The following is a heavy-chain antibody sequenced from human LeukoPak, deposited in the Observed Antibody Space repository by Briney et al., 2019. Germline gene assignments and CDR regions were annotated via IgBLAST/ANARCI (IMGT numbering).Heavy chain of an antibody. V-gene: IGHV3-74*01. CDR1: RFTLSSYW. CDR2: INTDGSST. J-gene: IGHJ4*02. Sequence: GGSLRLSCAASRFTLSSYWMHWVRQAPGKGLVWVSRINTDGSSTDYADSVKGRFTISRDNAMNTLYLQMNNLRAEDTAVYYCASRTGVYWGQGTLVSVSS. D-gene: IGHD1-14*01. CDR3: ASRTGVY.